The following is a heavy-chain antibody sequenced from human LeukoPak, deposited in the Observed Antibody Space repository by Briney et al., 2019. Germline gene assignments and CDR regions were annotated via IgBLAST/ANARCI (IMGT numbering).Heavy chain of an antibody. J-gene: IGHJ3*02. V-gene: IGHV4-31*03. Sequence: SSQTLSLTCTVSGGSISSGGYYWSWIRQHPGKGLEWIGYIYYSGSTYYNPSLKSRVTISVDTSKNQFSLKLSSVTAADTAVYYCARAPDDYYWSHFAVAAFDIWGQGTMVTVSS. CDR2: IYYSGST. CDR3: ARAPDDYYWSHFAVAAFDI. D-gene: IGHD3-10*01. CDR1: GGSISSGGYY.